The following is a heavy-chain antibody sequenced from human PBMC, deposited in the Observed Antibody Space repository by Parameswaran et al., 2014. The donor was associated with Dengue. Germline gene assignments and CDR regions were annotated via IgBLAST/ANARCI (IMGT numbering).Heavy chain of an antibody. CDR2: MNPNSGNT. J-gene: IGHJ5*02. CDR3: ARAPRRFLEWLLYRVRFDP. Sequence: WVRQAPGQGLEWMGWMNPNSGNTGYAQKFQGRVTMTRNTSISTAYMELSSLRSEDTAVYYCARAPRRFLEWLLYRVRFDPWGQGTLVTVSS. V-gene: IGHV1-8*01. D-gene: IGHD3-3*01.